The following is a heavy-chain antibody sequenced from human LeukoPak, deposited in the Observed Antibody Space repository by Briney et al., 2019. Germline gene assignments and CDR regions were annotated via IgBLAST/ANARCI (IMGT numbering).Heavy chain of an antibody. Sequence: GGSLRLSCVASGFTFSTAWMHWARQTPGKGLVWVSHINGDGRRINYADDVKGRFTISRDNAKNTLYLQMDSLRVEDTAVYYCVRDLPRTSGPWGQGTLVTVSS. CDR1: GFTFSTAW. CDR3: VRDLPRTSGP. D-gene: IGHD3-10*01. CDR2: INGDGRRI. J-gene: IGHJ5*02. V-gene: IGHV3-74*01.